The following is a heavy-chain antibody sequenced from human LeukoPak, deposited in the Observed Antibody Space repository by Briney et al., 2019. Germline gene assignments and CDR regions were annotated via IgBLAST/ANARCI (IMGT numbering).Heavy chain of an antibody. J-gene: IGHJ6*02. D-gene: IGHD2-2*01. V-gene: IGHV3-23*01. CDR1: GFTFSSYA. CDR2: ISGSAGNT. CDR3: VKDRPCETCMPMDA. Sequence: GGSLRLSCAASGFTFSSYAMSWVRQAPGKGLEWVSAISGSAGNTYYADSVKGRFTISRDNSKDTVSLQMNSLRAEDSAIYFCVKDRPCETCMPMDAWGQGTTVTVSS.